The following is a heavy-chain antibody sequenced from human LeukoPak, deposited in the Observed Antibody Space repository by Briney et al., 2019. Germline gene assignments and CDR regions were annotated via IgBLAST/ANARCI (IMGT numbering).Heavy chain of an antibody. CDR1: GGTFSSYA. D-gene: IGHD6-6*01. V-gene: IGHV1-69*04. Sequence: GASVKVSCKASGGTFSSYAISWVRQAPGQGLEWMGRIIPIFGIANYAQKFQGRVTITADKSTSTAYMGLSSLRSEDTAVYYCARAGSVPEYSSSPSSIYYYGMDVWGQGTTVTVSS. CDR2: IIPIFGIA. CDR3: ARAGSVPEYSSSPSSIYYYGMDV. J-gene: IGHJ6*02.